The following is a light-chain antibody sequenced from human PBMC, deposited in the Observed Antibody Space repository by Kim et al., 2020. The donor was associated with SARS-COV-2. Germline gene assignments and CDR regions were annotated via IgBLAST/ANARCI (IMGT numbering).Light chain of an antibody. J-gene: IGLJ1*01. CDR3: QAWDSSRYV. CDR2: EDV. CDR1: DLGNKF. Sequence: SVSPGQTATVTCSGVDLGNKFVCWYRQKPGQSPVLVMYEDVKRPSGIPERFSGSNSGNTATLTISGTQAMDEADYYCQAWDSSRYVFGTGTKVTVL. V-gene: IGLV3-1*01.